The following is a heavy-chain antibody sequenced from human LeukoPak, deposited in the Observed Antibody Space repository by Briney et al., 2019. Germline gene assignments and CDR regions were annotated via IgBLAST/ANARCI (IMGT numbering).Heavy chain of an antibody. CDR2: IGTAGDT. Sequence: GGSLRLSCAASGFTFDDYAMHWVRQAPGKGLEWVSVIGTAGDTYYPGSVKGRFTISRENAKNSLYLQMNSLRAGDTAVYYCGRCAGTPQYYYYYYYMDVWGKGTTVTVSS. D-gene: IGHD1/OR15-1a*01. CDR1: GFTFDDYA. J-gene: IGHJ6*03. V-gene: IGHV3-13*01. CDR3: GRCAGTPQYYYYYYYMDV.